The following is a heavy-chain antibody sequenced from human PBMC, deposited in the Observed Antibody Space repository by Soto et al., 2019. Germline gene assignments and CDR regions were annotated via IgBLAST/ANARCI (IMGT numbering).Heavy chain of an antibody. CDR1: GFTFSNYA. CDR3: AKNWYTSSWYLFEY. CDR2: IRGSGDVT. V-gene: IGHV3-23*01. Sequence: GGSLRLSCAASGFTFSNYALSWVRQAPGKGLEWVSSIRGSGDVTNYADSVKGRFTISRDNSKDTLYLQMDSLRAEDTAVYYCAKNWYTSSWYLFEYWGQGTLVIVSS. J-gene: IGHJ4*02. D-gene: IGHD6-13*01.